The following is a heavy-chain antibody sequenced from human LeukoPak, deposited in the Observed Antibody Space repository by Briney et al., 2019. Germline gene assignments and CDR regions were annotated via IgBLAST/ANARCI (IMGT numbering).Heavy chain of an antibody. Sequence: SETLSLTCAVYGGSFSGYYWSWIRQPPGKGLEWIGEINHSGRTNYNPLLKSRVTISVDTSKNQFSLRLSSVTAADTAVYFRARGRQGIAVADTPYYFDYWGQGTLVTVSS. V-gene: IGHV4-34*01. CDR2: INHSGRT. CDR3: ARGRQGIAVADTPYYFDY. J-gene: IGHJ4*02. CDR1: GGSFSGYY. D-gene: IGHD6-19*01.